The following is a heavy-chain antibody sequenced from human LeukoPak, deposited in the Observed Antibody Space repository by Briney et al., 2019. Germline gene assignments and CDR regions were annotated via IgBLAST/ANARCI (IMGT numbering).Heavy chain of an antibody. J-gene: IGHJ4*02. D-gene: IGHD6-19*01. V-gene: IGHV3-48*03. Sequence: GGSLRLSCAASGFSFSVYEMHWVRQAPGKGLEWISDISSSGTTTYYADSVKGRFTISRDNTKNSLYLQMNRLRVEDTAVYYCTTQTVASNFDYGGQGTLVTVSS. CDR2: ISSSGTTT. CDR1: GFSFSVYE. CDR3: TTQTVASNFDY.